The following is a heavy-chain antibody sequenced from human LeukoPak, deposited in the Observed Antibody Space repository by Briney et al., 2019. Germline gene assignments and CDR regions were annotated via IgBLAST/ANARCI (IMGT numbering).Heavy chain of an antibody. V-gene: IGHV4-34*01. CDR1: GGSFSDYY. CDR2: INHSGST. CDR3: ARGLTSMPPGGY. J-gene: IGHJ4*02. D-gene: IGHD2/OR15-2a*01. Sequence: TPSETLSLTCAVYGGSFSDYYWSWIRQPPGKGLEWIGEINHSGSTNYNPSLKSRVTILVDTSKNQFSLKLSSVTAADTAVYYCARGLTSMPPGGYWGQGTLVTVSS.